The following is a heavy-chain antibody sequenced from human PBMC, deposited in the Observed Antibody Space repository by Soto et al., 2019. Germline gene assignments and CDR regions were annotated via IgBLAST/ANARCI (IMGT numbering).Heavy chain of an antibody. CDR2: IIPIFGTA. Sequence: QVQLVQSGAAVKKPGSSVKVSCKASGGTFSSYAISWVRQAPGQGLEWMGGIIPIFGTANYAQKFQGRVTITADESTSXAYMELSSLRSEDTAVYYCARGANPLAGYYYYGMDVWGQGTTVTVSS. CDR3: ARGANPLAGYYYYGMDV. CDR1: GGTFSSYA. V-gene: IGHV1-69*12. J-gene: IGHJ6*02.